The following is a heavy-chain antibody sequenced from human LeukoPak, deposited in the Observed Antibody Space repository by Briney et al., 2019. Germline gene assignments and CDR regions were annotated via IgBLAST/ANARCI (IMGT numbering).Heavy chain of an antibody. CDR1: GGSLSGYY. Sequence: SETLSLTCTVSGGSLSGYYRSWLRRPPGKGLEWIGYIYYSGSTNYNPSLKSRVTISVDTSKNQFSLKLSSVTAADTAVYYCARVRELWSVTYFDYWGQATLVTVSS. J-gene: IGHJ4*02. V-gene: IGHV4-59*01. CDR3: ARVRELWSVTYFDY. D-gene: IGHD5-18*01. CDR2: IYYSGST.